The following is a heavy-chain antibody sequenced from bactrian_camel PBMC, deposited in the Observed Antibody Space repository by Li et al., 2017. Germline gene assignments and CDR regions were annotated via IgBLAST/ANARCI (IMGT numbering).Heavy chain of an antibody. CDR3: AADLHRYSGAWCSLEERGYQYGE. V-gene: IGHV3S1*01. J-gene: IGHJ4*01. CDR2: ILAGVITGEGNL. CDR1: GDTIGRYC. D-gene: IGHD3*01. Sequence: HVQLVESGGGSVQVGGSLTLSCVASGDTIGRYCMGWFRQIPDREREGVAAILAGVITGEGNLVYADSVKGRFTISQEKGKNTVTLQMNNLKPEDTGKYYCAADLHRYSGAWCSLEERGYQYGEWGQGTQVTV.